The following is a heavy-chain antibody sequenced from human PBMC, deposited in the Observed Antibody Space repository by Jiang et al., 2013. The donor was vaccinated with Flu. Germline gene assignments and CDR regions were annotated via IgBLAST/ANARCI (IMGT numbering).Heavy chain of an antibody. CDR2: IDWDDDK. D-gene: IGHD3-10*01. CDR1: GFSLSISGMC. V-gene: IGHV2-70*11. J-gene: IGHJ4*02. Sequence: KPTQTLTLTCTFSGFSLSISGMCVSWIRQPPGKALEWLARIDWDDDKYYSTSLKTRLTISKDASKNQVVLTMTNVDPVDTATYYCARTTSRGSGSSDYWGQGTLVTVSS. CDR3: ARTTSRGSGSSDY.